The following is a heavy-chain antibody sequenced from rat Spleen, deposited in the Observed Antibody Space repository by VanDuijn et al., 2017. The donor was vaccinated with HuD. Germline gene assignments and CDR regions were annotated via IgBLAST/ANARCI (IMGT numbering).Heavy chain of an antibody. Sequence: EVQLQESGPGLVKPSQSLSLTCSVTGYSITSSYRWNWIRKFPGNKLEWMGYINSAGSTNYNPSLKSRISITRDTSKNQFFLQVNSVTTEDTATYYCARSLGRVYNNYFDYWGRGVMVTVSS. CDR2: INSAGST. V-gene: IGHV3-3*01. CDR3: ARSLGRVYNNYFDY. J-gene: IGHJ2*01. CDR1: GYSITSSYR. D-gene: IGHD1-10*01.